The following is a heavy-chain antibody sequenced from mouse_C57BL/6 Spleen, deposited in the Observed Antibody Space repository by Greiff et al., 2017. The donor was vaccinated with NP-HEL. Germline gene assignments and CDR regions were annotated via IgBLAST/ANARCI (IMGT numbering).Heavy chain of an antibody. CDR3: ARGRYAMDY. J-gene: IGHJ4*01. CDR2: IYPGDGDT. Sequence: QVQLKESGPELVKPGASVKISCKASGYAFSSSWMNWVKQRPGKGLEWIGRIYPGDGDTNYNGKFKGKATLTADKSSSTAYMQLSSLTSEDSAVYFCARGRYAMDYWGQGTSVTVSS. V-gene: IGHV1-82*01. CDR1: GYAFSSSW.